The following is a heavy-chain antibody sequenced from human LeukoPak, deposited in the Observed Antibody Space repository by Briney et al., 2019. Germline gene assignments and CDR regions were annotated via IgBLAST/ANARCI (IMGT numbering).Heavy chain of an antibody. V-gene: IGHV1-18*01. CDR1: GGTFSSYA. Sequence: ASVKVSCKASGGTFSSYAISWVRQAPGQGLEWMGWISAYNGNTNYAQKLQGRVTMTTDTSTSTAYMELRSLRSDDTAVYYCARAGYCSSTSCPNGYYYYYYMDVWGKGTTVTVSS. D-gene: IGHD2-2*01. J-gene: IGHJ6*03. CDR3: ARAGYCSSTSCPNGYYYYYYMDV. CDR2: ISAYNGNT.